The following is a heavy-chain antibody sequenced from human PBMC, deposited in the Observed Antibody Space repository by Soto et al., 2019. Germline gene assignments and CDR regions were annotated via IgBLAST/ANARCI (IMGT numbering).Heavy chain of an antibody. CDR3: ARDGYCTNGVCQTSWFDP. CDR1: GYTLTSYD. CDR2: MNPNSGNT. J-gene: IGHJ5*02. V-gene: IGHV1-8*01. D-gene: IGHD2-8*01. Sequence: GASVKVSCKASGYTLTSYDINWVRQATGQGLEWMGWMNPNSGNTGYAQKFQGRVTMTRNTSISTAYMELSSLRSEDTAVYYCARDGYCTNGVCQTSWFDPWGQGTLVTVSS.